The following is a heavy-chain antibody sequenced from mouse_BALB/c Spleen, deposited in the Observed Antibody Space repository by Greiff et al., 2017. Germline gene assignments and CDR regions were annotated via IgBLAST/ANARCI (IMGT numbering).Heavy chain of an antibody. D-gene: IGHD2-3*01. V-gene: IGHV14-3*02. CDR3: ALDDDYAMDY. CDR1: GFNIKDTY. CDR2: IDPANGNT. Sequence: EVKLQESGAELVKPGASVKLSCTASGFNIKDTYMHWVKQRPEQGLEWIGRIDPANGNTKYDPKFQGKATITADTSSNTAYLQLSSLTSEDTAVYYCALDDDYAMDYWGQGTSVTVSS. J-gene: IGHJ4*01.